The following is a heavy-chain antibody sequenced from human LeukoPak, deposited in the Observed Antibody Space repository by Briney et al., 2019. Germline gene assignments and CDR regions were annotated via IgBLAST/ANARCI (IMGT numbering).Heavy chain of an antibody. CDR3: AKSVVVVTATSDFFDY. CDR2: ISGSGGIT. J-gene: IGHJ4*02. CDR1: GFTLNNYA. D-gene: IGHD2-21*02. V-gene: IGHV3-23*01. Sequence: GGSLRLSCGVSGFTLNNYAMNWVRQAPGKGLEWVSSISGSGGITYYAGSVKGRFTISRDNSKNTLYLQMNSLRAEDTAIYYCAKSVVVVTATSDFFDYWGQGTLVTVSS.